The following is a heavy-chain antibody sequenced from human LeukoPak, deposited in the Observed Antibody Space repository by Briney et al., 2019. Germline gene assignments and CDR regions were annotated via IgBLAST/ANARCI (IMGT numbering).Heavy chain of an antibody. CDR1: GGSISSYY. V-gene: IGHV4-59*01. CDR3: ARLLVTYYDSSGYFSDAFDI. D-gene: IGHD3-22*01. CDR2: IYYRGNT. Sequence: SETLSLTCTVSGGSISSYYWSWIRQPPGKGLEGSGYIYYRGNTNYNPALKSRGTISVDTSKNQFSLKLSSATAADTAVYYCARLLVTYYDSSGYFSDAFDIWGQGTMVTVSS. J-gene: IGHJ3*02.